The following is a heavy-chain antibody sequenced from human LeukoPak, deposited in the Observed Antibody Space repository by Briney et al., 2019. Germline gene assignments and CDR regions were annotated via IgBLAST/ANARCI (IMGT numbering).Heavy chain of an antibody. D-gene: IGHD5-18*01. CDR3: ARRYTAMVCFDY. J-gene: IGHJ4*02. CDR1: GGSFSGYY. CDR2: INHSGST. V-gene: IGHV4-34*01. Sequence: SETLSLTCAVYGGSFSGYYWSWIRQPPGKGLEWIGEINHSGSTNYNPSLKSRVTISVDTSKNQFSLKLSSVTAADTAVYYCARRYTAMVCFDYWGQETLVTVSS.